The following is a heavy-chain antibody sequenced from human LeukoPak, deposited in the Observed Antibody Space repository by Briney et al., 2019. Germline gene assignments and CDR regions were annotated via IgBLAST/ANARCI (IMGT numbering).Heavy chain of an antibody. J-gene: IGHJ4*02. CDR2: FDPEDGET. CDR3: ATAIAAAGRRGLFLGY. D-gene: IGHD6-13*01. V-gene: IGHV1-24*01. CDR1: GYTLTELS. Sequence: GASVKVSCKVSGYTLTELSMHWVRQAPGKGLEWMGGFDPEDGETIYAQKFQGRVTMTEDTSTDTAYMELSSLRSEDTAVYYCATAIAAAGRRGLFLGYWGQGTLVTVSS.